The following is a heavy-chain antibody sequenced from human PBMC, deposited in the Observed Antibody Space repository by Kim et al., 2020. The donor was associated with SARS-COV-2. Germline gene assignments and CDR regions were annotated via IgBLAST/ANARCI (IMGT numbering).Heavy chain of an antibody. CDR3: ARVRNVDTAMVSAFDI. D-gene: IGHD5-18*01. Sequence: SETLSLTCAVYGGSFSGYYWSWIRQPPGKGLEWIGEINHSGSTNYNPSLKSRVTISVDTSKNQFSLKLSSVTAADTAVYYCARVRNVDTAMVSAFDIWGQGTMVTVSS. CDR2: INHSGST. J-gene: IGHJ3*02. CDR1: GGSFSGYY. V-gene: IGHV4-34*01.